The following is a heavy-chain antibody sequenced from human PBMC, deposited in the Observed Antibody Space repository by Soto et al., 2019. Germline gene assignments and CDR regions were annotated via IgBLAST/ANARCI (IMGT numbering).Heavy chain of an antibody. V-gene: IGHV4-34*01. CDR1: GGSFSGYY. Sequence: PSETLSLTCAVYGGSFSGYYWSWIRQPPGKGLEWIGEINHSGSTNYNPSLKSRVTISVDTSKNQFSLKLSSVTAADTAVYYCARASYCSSTSCPYYYYYMEVWGKGTTVTVSS. CDR2: INHSGST. CDR3: ARASYCSSTSCPYYYYYMEV. D-gene: IGHD2-2*01. J-gene: IGHJ6*03.